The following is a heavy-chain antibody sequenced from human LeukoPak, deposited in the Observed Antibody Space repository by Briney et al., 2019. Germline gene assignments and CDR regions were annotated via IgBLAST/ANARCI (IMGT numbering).Heavy chain of an antibody. V-gene: IGHV1-2*02. Sequence: GASVKVSCKASGYTFTGQYIYWVRQAPGQGLEWMGWINPKSGGTKFAQNFQGRVTMTRDTSITTAYMELSRLRSDDTAVYYCARVRNVVVVNQHYFDYWGQGTLVIVSS. D-gene: IGHD3-22*01. CDR2: INPKSGGT. CDR1: GYTFTGQY. CDR3: ARVRNVVVVNQHYFDY. J-gene: IGHJ4*02.